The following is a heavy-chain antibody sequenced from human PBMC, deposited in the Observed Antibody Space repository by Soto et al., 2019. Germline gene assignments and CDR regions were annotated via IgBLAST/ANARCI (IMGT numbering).Heavy chain of an antibody. D-gene: IGHD6-13*01. V-gene: IGHV1-2*02. CDR2: INPNSGGT. CDR1: GYTFTGYY. J-gene: IGHJ6*02. Sequence: GASVKVSCKASGYTFTGYYMHWVRQAPGQGLEWMGWINPNSGGTNYAQKFQGRVTMTRDTSISTAYMELSRLRSDDTAVYYCARGRLAAAGNWDYYYYGMDVWGQGTTVTVSS. CDR3: ARGRLAAAGNWDYYYYGMDV.